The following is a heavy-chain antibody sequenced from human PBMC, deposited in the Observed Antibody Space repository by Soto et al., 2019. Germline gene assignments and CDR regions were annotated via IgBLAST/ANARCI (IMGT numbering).Heavy chain of an antibody. V-gene: IGHV4-4*02. Sequence: QVQLQESGPGLVKPSGTLSLTCAVSGGSISSSNWWSWVRQHPGKGLDWIGEISHSVSTNYNPSLKSRVTRPVDKYKNQSSLKLSSVTAADTAVYYCARVADEIFDYWGQGTLVTVSS. CDR3: ARVADEIFDY. J-gene: IGHJ4*02. D-gene: IGHD6-19*01. CDR2: ISHSVST. CDR1: GGSISSSNW.